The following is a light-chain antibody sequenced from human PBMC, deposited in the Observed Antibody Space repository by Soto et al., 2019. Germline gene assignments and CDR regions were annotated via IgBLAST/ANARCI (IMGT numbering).Light chain of an antibody. Sequence: QSALTQPPSASGSPGQSVTISCTGTKRDIGVYDVVSWYQHHPGKAPRLIIYEVVQRPSGVPDRFSGSKSGNTASLTVSGLQAADEADYFCKSYAGSNTYVFGSGTKLTVL. V-gene: IGLV2-8*01. CDR1: KRDIGVYDV. CDR3: KSYAGSNTYV. J-gene: IGLJ1*01. CDR2: EVV.